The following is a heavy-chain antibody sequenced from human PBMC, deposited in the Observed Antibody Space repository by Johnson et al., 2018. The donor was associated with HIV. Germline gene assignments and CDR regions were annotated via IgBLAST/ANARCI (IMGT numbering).Heavy chain of an antibody. Sequence: QVQLVESGGGVVQPGRSLRLSCAASGFTVSDYYMSWIRQAPGKGLEWVSYISSSGSTIYYADSVKGRFTISRDNAKNSLYLQMNSLRAEDTAVYYCARDGRFYDILTDYYSNAFDIWGQGTMVTVSS. CDR1: GFTVSDYY. D-gene: IGHD3-9*01. CDR2: ISSSGSTI. V-gene: IGHV3-11*04. J-gene: IGHJ3*02. CDR3: ARDGRFYDILTDYYSNAFDI.